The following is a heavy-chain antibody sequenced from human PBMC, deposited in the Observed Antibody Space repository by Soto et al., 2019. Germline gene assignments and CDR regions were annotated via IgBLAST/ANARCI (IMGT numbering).Heavy chain of an antibody. Sequence: PSETLSLTCTVSGGSISSYYWSWIRQPPGKGLEWIGYIYYSGSTNYNPSLKSRVTISVDTSKNQFSLRAEDTAVYYCARDYKICSYNSGCLPHAFDIWGQGTMVTVSS. J-gene: IGHJ3*02. V-gene: IGHV4-59*01. CDR3: ARDYKICSYNSGCLPHAFDI. CDR1: GGSISSYY. D-gene: IGHD6-19*01. CDR2: IYYSGST.